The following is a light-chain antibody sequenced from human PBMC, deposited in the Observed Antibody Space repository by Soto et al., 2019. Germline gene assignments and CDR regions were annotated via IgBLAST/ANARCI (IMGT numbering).Light chain of an antibody. CDR3: CSYTTSSTYV. Sequence: QSVLTQPASVSGSPGQSIAISCTGTRSDVGGYNYVSSYQQHPGKAPKLMIYDVNNRPSGVSNRFSGSKSGNTASLTISGLQAEDEADYYCCSYTTSSTYVFGTGTKVTVL. CDR1: RSDVGGYNY. CDR2: DVN. J-gene: IGLJ1*01. V-gene: IGLV2-14*03.